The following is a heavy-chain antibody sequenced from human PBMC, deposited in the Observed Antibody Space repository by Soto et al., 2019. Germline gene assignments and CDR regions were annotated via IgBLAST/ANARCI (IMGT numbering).Heavy chain of an antibody. V-gene: IGHV3-23*01. D-gene: IGHD1-26*01. CDR1: GFTFIDYA. Sequence: EVQLLDSGGGLVQPGGSLRLSCAASGFTFIDYAMRWVRQAPGKGLEWVATISTFGHSTFSAAAVKGRFTISRDNNKNKLYMQMNSLGVEDTAFYFCAKGGRLVGLLDSWGRGTLVTVSS. J-gene: IGHJ4*02. CDR3: AKGGRLVGLLDS. CDR2: ISTFGHST.